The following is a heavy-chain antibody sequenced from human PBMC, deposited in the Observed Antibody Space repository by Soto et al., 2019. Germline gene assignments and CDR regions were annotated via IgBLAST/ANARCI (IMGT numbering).Heavy chain of an antibody. CDR2: IYFNGNT. CDR3: ARQGSY. V-gene: IGHV4-39*01. Sequence: QLQLQESGPGLVKPSETLSLTCNVSGVSIRDTSYYWGWIRQPPGKGLEWIGTIYFNGNTFYNPSLKRRLTISVDTSKNQISLRLTSGTAADPAVYYCARQGSYWGQGTLVAVSS. J-gene: IGHJ4*02. CDR1: GVSIRDTSYY.